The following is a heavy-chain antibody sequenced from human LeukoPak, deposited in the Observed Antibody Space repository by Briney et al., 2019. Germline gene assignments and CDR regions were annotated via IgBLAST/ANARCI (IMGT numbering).Heavy chain of an antibody. J-gene: IGHJ3*02. CDR1: GGAFSGYY. CDR3: ARGPQRAFDI. CDR2: INHSGST. V-gene: IGHV4-34*01. Sequence: SATLSFTCAVYGGAFSGYYWSWIRQPPGKGLEWIGEINHSGSTNYNPSLKSRVTISVDTSKNQFSLKLSSVTAADTAVYYCARGPQRAFDIWGQGTMVTVSS.